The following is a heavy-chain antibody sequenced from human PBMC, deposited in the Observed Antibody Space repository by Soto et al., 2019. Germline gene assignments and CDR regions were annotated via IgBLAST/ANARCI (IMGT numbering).Heavy chain of an antibody. Sequence: PSETLSLTCAVSGDSISRSASYWGWLRQPPGKGLEWIGTISYSGTTYYSPSLKSRVTISVDTSKNQFTLNLSSLTAADTALYFCARAQTYYSDSQPSHGLDVLGLGTTVTVSS. CDR1: GDSISRSASY. CDR2: ISYSGTT. J-gene: IGHJ6*02. V-gene: IGHV4-39*01. CDR3: ARAQTYYSDSQPSHGLDV. D-gene: IGHD3-22*01.